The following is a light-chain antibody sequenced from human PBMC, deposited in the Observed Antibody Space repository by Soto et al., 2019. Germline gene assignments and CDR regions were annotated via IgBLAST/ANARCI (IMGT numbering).Light chain of an antibody. V-gene: IGKV1-9*01. J-gene: IGKJ4*01. CDR3: QQTRSYPST. Sequence: DIQMTQSPSSLSTSVGERVTITCQASQDISNSLNWYQQKPGKAPNLLIYEASILQRGVPSRFSGSNSGTDFTLTISSLQAEDFATYYCQQTRSYPSTFGGGTKVEIK. CDR2: EAS. CDR1: QDISNS.